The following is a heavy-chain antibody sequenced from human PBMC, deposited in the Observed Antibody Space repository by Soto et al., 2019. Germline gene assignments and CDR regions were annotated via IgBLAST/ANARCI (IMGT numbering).Heavy chain of an antibody. V-gene: IGHV3-23*01. CDR2: VSGSGGST. CDR3: TKDLPLWSGYSFSENH. J-gene: IGHJ5*02. D-gene: IGHD3-3*01. Sequence: PGGSLRLSCVGSGFVFSNEAMSWVRQAPGKGLEWVSSVSGSGGSTHFPDSLKGRFSISRDNSTNTVYLEMNSLRVDDTAVYYCTKDLPLWSGYSFSENHWGQGTPVTVSS. CDR1: GFVFSNEA.